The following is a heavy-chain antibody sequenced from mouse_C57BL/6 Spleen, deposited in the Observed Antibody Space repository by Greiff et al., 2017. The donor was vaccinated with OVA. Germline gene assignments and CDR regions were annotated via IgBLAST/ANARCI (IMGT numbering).Heavy chain of an antibody. CDR2: INPNYGTT. CDR1: GYSFTDYN. V-gene: IGHV1-39*01. J-gene: IGHJ4*01. D-gene: IGHD3-3*01. CDR3: AKRGDRGNYAMDY. Sequence: VQLQQSGPELVKPGASVKISCKASGYSFTDYNMNWVKQSNGKSLEWIGVINPNYGTTSYNKKFKGKATLTVDQSSSTAYIQLNSLTSEDSAVYYCAKRGDRGNYAMDYWGQGTSVTVSS.